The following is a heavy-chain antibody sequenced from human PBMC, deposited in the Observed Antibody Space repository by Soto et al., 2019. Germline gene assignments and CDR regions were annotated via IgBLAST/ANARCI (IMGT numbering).Heavy chain of an antibody. V-gene: IGHV4-31*03. CDR1: GGSISRGGYY. CDR3: ARGRVGATTDYFDY. J-gene: IGHJ4*02. CDR2: IYYSGNT. D-gene: IGHD1-26*01. Sequence: SETLSLICSVSGGSISRGGYYWSWIRQHPGRGLEWIGYIYYSGNTYYNPSLKSRVTISVDTSKNQFSLKLSAVTAADTAVYYCARGRVGATTDYFDYWGQGTLVTVSS.